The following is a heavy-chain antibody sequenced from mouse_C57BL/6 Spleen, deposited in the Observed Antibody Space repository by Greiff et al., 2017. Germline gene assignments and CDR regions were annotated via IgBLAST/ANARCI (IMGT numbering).Heavy chain of an antibody. CDR2: ISSGSSTI. CDR1: GFTFSDYG. J-gene: IGHJ4*01. V-gene: IGHV5-17*01. Sequence: EVHLVESGGGLVKPGGSLKLSCAASGFTFSDYGMHWVRQAPEKGLEWVAYISSGSSTIYYADTVKGRFTISRDNAKNILFLQMTSLRSEDTAMYYCARNHHYGSSRPYAMDYWGQGTSVTVSS. CDR3: ARNHHYGSSRPYAMDY. D-gene: IGHD1-1*01.